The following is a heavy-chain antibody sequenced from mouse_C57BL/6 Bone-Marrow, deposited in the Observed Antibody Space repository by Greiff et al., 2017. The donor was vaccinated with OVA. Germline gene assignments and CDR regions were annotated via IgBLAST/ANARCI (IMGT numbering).Heavy chain of an antibody. D-gene: IGHD4-1*01. J-gene: IGHJ3*01. Sequence: QVQLQQSGAELVRPGTSVKMSCKASGYTFTNYWIGWAKQRPGHGLEWIGDIYPGGGYTNYNEKFKGKATLTADKSSSTAYMQFSSLTSEDSAIYYCASHDSLTGTIFAYWGQGTLVTVSA. CDR2: IYPGGGYT. V-gene: IGHV1-63*01. CDR1: GYTFTNYW. CDR3: ASHDSLTGTIFAY.